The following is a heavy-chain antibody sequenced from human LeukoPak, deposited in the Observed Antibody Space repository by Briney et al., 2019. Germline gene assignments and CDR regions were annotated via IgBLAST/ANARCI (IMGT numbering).Heavy chain of an antibody. CDR1: GGSISSYY. D-gene: IGHD4-23*01. V-gene: IGHV4-59*08. Sequence: SETLSLTCTVSGGSISSYYWSWIRQPPGKGLEWIGYIYYSGSTNYNPSLKSRVTISVDTSKNQFSLKLSSVTAADTAVYYCARAPRWNYYFDYWGQGTLVTVSS. CDR3: ARAPRWNYYFDY. CDR2: IYYSGST. J-gene: IGHJ4*02.